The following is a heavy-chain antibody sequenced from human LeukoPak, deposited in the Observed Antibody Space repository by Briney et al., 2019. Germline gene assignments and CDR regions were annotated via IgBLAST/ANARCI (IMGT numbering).Heavy chain of an antibody. Sequence: SETLSLTCTVSGASISTDSYYWGWIRQPPGKGLEWMGNIYYSGNTYYNPSLKSRVTISVDTSKNQFSLKLSSVTAADTAVYYCASTDSSGYYDYWGQGTLVTVSS. CDR2: IYYSGNT. CDR3: ASTDSSGYYDY. J-gene: IGHJ4*02. CDR1: GASISTDSYY. D-gene: IGHD3-22*01. V-gene: IGHV4-39*07.